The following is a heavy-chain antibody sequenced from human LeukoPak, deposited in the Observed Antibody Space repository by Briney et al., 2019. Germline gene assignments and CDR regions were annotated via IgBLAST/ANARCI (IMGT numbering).Heavy chain of an antibody. CDR3: ARIASAARYFDL. CDR1: GYTFTGYY. V-gene: IGHV1-2*04. Sequence: ASVKVSCKASGYTFTGYYMHWVRQAPGQRLEWMGWINPNSGGTNYAQKFQGWVTMTRDTSISTAYMELSRLRSDDTAVYYCARIASAARYFDLWGRGTLVTVSS. CDR2: INPNSGGT. D-gene: IGHD6-13*01. J-gene: IGHJ2*01.